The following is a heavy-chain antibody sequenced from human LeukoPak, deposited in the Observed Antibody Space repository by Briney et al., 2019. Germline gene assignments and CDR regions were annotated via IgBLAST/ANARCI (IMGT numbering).Heavy chain of an antibody. D-gene: IGHD2-15*01. CDR1: GGSFSGYY. CDR3: ARAYCSGGSCYLWYAFDI. Sequence: SETLSLTCAVYGGSFSGYYWSWIRQPPGKGLEWIGEINHSGSTNYNPSLKSRVTISVDTSKNQFSLKLSSVTAADTAVYYCARAYCSGGSCYLWYAFDIWGQGTMVAVSS. V-gene: IGHV4-34*01. CDR2: INHSGST. J-gene: IGHJ3*02.